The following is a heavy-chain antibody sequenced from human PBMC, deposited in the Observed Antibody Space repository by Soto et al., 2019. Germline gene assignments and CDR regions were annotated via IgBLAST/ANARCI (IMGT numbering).Heavy chain of an antibody. CDR3: TTVGKVLRFLEWLLPGTNYYGMDV. D-gene: IGHD3-3*01. Sequence: PGGSLRLYCAASGFTFSNAWMSWVRQAPGKGLESVGRIKSKTDGGTTDYAAPVKGRFTISRDDSKNTLYLQMNSLKTEDTAVYYCTTVGKVLRFLEWLLPGTNYYGMDVWGQGTTVTVSS. CDR2: IKSKTDGGTT. V-gene: IGHV3-15*01. J-gene: IGHJ6*02. CDR1: GFTFSNAW.